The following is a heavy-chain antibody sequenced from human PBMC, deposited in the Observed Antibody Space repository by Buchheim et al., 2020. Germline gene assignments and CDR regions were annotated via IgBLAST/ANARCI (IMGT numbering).Heavy chain of an antibody. Sequence: EVFLVESGGGLVQPGGSLRLSCAASGFTFSGYEMNWVRQAPGKGLECIAYISASGGSTYYVDSVRGRFTISRDNAKNSLYLQMNSLRVEDTAVYYCATDTHYPSGSYWGRG. V-gene: IGHV3-48*03. CDR1: GFTFSGYE. CDR3: ATDTHYPSGSY. D-gene: IGHD3-10*01. J-gene: IGHJ1*01. CDR2: ISASGGST.